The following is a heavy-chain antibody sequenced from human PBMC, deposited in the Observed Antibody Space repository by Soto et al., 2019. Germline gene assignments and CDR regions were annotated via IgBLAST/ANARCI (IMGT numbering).Heavy chain of an antibody. Sequence: QVQLQQWGAGLLKPSETLSLTCAVYGGSFSGYYWSWIRQPPGKGLEWSGEINHSVSTNYNPSLKSRVTISVDTSKNQFSLKLSSVTAADTAVYYCAAEKGDCSGGSCYPQSLDYWGQGTLVTVSS. J-gene: IGHJ4*02. V-gene: IGHV4-34*01. CDR2: INHSVST. CDR1: GGSFSGYY. CDR3: AAEKGDCSGGSCYPQSLDY. D-gene: IGHD2-15*01.